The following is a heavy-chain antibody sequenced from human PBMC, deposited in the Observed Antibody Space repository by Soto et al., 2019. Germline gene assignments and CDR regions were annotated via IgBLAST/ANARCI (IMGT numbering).Heavy chain of an antibody. Sequence: SETLSLTCAVYGGSFSGYYWSWIRQPPGKGLEWIGEINHSGSTNYNPSLKSRVTISVDTSKNQFSLKLSSVTAADTAVYYCARHGSPTRHNWFDPWGQGTLVTVSS. V-gene: IGHV4-34*01. CDR1: GGSFSGYY. CDR2: INHSGST. CDR3: ARHGSPTRHNWFDP. J-gene: IGHJ5*02.